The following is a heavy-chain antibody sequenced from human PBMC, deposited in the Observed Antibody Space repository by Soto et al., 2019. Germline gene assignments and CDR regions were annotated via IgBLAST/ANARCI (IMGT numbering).Heavy chain of an antibody. Sequence: QVQLVQSGAEVKKPGASVKVSCKASGYTFTSYDINWVRQATGQGLEWMGWMNPNSGNTGYPQKFQGRVTMTRNTSISKAYMELSSLRFEDTAVYYCARSPPRVERNNYAGGWFDPWGQRNLVTVSS. J-gene: IGHJ5*02. D-gene: IGHD4-4*01. CDR3: ARSPPRVERNNYAGGWFDP. CDR2: MNPNSGNT. CDR1: GYTFTSYD. V-gene: IGHV1-8*01.